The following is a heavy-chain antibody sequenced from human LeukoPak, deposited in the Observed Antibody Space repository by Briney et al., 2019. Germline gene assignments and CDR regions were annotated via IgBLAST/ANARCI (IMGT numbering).Heavy chain of an antibody. J-gene: IGHJ4*02. CDR2: ISGSGGST. V-gene: IGHV3-23*01. D-gene: IGHD6-13*01. CDR1: GFTFSSYA. Sequence: GGSLRLSCAASGFTFSSYAMSWVRQAPGKGLEWVSGISGSGGSTYYADSVKGRFTISRDNSKNTLYLQMNSLRAEDTAVYYCAKGSKAAPGTFDYWGQGTLVTVSS. CDR3: AKGSKAAPGTFDY.